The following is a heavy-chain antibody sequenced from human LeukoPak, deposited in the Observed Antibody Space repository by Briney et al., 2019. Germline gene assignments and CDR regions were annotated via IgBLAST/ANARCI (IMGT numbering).Heavy chain of an antibody. J-gene: IGHJ4*02. V-gene: IGHV3-23*01. CDR1: GFTFSSYA. CDR2: ISGSGGST. CDR3: ARDSSGFPEPLDY. D-gene: IGHD3-22*01. Sequence: QAGGSLRLSCAASGFTFSSYAMSWVRQAPGKGLEWVSAISGSGGSTYYADSVKGRFTISRDNSKNTLYLQMNSLRAEDTAVYYCARDSSGFPEPLDYWGQGTLVTVSS.